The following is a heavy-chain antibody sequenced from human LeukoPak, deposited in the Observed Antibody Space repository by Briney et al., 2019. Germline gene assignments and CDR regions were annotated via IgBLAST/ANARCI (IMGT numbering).Heavy chain of an antibody. CDR2: MTSSSTI. CDR3: TRRGASTGGLDY. CDR1: GFTFSRYS. J-gene: IGHJ4*02. Sequence: GGSLRLSCAASGFTFSRYSMNWVRQAPGKGLEGVSYMTSSSTIYYGDSVKGRFTISRDNAKNSLYLQMNSLRAEDTAVYYCTRRGASTGGLDYWGQGTLVTVSS. V-gene: IGHV3-48*01. D-gene: IGHD1-1*01.